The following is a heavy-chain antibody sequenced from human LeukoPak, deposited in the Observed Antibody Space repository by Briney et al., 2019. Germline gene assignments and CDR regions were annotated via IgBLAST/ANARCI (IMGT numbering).Heavy chain of an antibody. CDR3: ARGYQRPDY. CDR2: ISSGSNNI. J-gene: IGHJ4*02. CDR1: GFTFSSYA. V-gene: IGHV3-21*01. Sequence: AGGSLRLSCAASGFTFSSYAMNWVRQAPGKGLEWVSSISSGSNNINYADSVKGRFTISRDNAMNSVHLQMNSLRVEDTAVYYCARGYQRPDYWGQGTLITVSS. D-gene: IGHD2-2*01.